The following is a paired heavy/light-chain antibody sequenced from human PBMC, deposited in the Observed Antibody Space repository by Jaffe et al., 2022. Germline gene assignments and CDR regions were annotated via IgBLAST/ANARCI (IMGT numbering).Heavy chain of an antibody. CDR2: FYHTGTT. D-gene: IGHD3-22*01. CDR3: ATWYYDSVGSYAGHFDY. Sequence: QVQLQESGPGLVKPSETLSLTCAVSGYSISSGYYWGWIRQPPGKGLEWIGSFYHTGTTYYNASLQSRLTISRDTSKNQFSLKLTSVTAADTAVYYCATWYYDSVGSYAGHFDYWGQGTLVTVSS. J-gene: IGHJ4*02. V-gene: IGHV4-38-2*01. CDR1: GYSISSGYY.
Light chain of an antibody. Sequence: DFVMTQSPDSLAVSLGERATINCKSSQSVLYSPTQRNHLVWYQQKPGQPPKLLIYWASTRESGVPDRFSGSGSGTDFTLTISGLQAEDVAVYYCQQYYTTPWTFGQGTKVEIK. CDR2: WAS. CDR3: QQYYTTPWT. V-gene: IGKV4-1*01. CDR1: QSVLYSPTQRNH. J-gene: IGKJ1*01.